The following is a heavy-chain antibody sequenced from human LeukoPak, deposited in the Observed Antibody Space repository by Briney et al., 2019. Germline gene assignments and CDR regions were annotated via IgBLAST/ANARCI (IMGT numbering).Heavy chain of an antibody. Sequence: GGSLRLSCAASGFTFSDYSMNWVRQAPGKGLEWVSSISSDSSYIYYADSLKRRLAISRYNAKNSLYLKIDSLRAEDTAVYYCASAPTAYVETSWYYFDYWGQGTLVTVSS. V-gene: IGHV3-21*01. CDR2: ISSDSSYI. J-gene: IGHJ4*02. CDR3: ASAPTAYVETSWYYFDY. D-gene: IGHD1-14*01. CDR1: GFTFSDYS.